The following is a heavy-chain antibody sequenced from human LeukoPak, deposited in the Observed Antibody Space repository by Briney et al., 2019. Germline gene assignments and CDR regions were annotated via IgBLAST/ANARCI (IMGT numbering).Heavy chain of an antibody. V-gene: IGHV4-34*01. CDR1: GGSFSGYS. D-gene: IGHD3-16*01. J-gene: IGHJ5*02. Sequence: AETLSLTCAVYGGSFSGYSWSWIRQPPGKGLEWIGEINHSGSTNYNPSLKSRVTISVDTSKKQFSLKLSSVTAADTAVYYCARGRLLMWFDPWGQGTLVTVSS. CDR2: INHSGST. CDR3: ARGRLLMWFDP.